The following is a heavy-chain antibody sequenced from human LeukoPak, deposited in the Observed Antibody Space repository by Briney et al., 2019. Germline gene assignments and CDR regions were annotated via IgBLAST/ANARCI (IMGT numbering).Heavy chain of an antibody. D-gene: IGHD2-2*01. J-gene: IGHJ6*03. V-gene: IGHV3-30-3*01. Sequence: GGSLRLSCAASGFTFSSYAMHWVRQAPGKGLEWVAVISYDGSNKYYADSVKGRFTISRDNSKNTLYLQMNSLRAEDTAVYYCARPTVPALGYYYYYYMDVWGKGTTVTVSS. CDR3: ARPTVPALGYYYYYYMDV. CDR1: GFTFSSYA. CDR2: ISYDGSNK.